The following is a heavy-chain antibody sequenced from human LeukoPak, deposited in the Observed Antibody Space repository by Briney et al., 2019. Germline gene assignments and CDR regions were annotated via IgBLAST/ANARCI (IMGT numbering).Heavy chain of an antibody. Sequence: ASVKVSCKASGYTFTSYYMHWVRQAPGQGLEWMGIINPSGGSTIYAQKFQGRVTMTRDTSTSTVYMELSSLRSEDTAVYYCARDHFASQLREVARDYYDSSGYYYVWPSFDYWGQGTLVTVSS. CDR2: INPSGGST. CDR3: ARDHFASQLREVARDYYDSSGYYYVWPSFDY. CDR1: GYTFTSYY. D-gene: IGHD3-22*01. V-gene: IGHV1-46*01. J-gene: IGHJ4*02.